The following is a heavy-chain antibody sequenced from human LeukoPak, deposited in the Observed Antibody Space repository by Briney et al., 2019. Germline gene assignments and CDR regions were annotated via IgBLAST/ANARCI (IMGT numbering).Heavy chain of an antibody. CDR1: GYTFSGTGWY. CDR3: ARDGPAQMVDFDY. Sequence: ALVKVSCKASGYTFSGTGWYLYWLRQAPGQGLECMGWIYPNNGATGYAQKSQGRVAMTRDTSISTAYMELSRLRPDDTAVYYCARDGPAQMVDFDYWGQGTLVTVPS. V-gene: IGHV1-2*02. D-gene: IGHD3-10*01. J-gene: IGHJ4*02. CDR2: IYPNNGAT.